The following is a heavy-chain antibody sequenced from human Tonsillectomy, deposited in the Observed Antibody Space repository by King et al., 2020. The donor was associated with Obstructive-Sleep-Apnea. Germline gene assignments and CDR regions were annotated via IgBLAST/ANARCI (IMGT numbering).Heavy chain of an antibody. J-gene: IGHJ4*02. CDR1: GFTFSSYW. V-gene: IGHV3-74*01. CDR2: INSDGSGT. D-gene: IGHD4-17*01. CDR3: ARPSLTTVPYFDY. Sequence: VQLVESGGGLVQPGGSLRLSCAASGFTFSSYWMHWVRQAPGKGLVWVSRINSDGSGTSYADSVKGQFTISRDNAKNTLYLQVNSLRAEDTAVYYCARPSLTTVPYFDYWGQGTLVTVSS.